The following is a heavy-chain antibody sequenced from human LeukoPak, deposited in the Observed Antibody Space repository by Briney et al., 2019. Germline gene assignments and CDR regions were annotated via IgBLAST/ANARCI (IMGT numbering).Heavy chain of an antibody. CDR1: RFIFSEYE. Sequence: GGSLRLSCATSRFIFSEYELNWVRQAPGKGLEWVSYIGNSGSTNYADSVKGRFTISRDIAENSLYLQMSSLRAEDTAVYYCARGLRKTIFGVRYFWGQGTLVSVSS. D-gene: IGHD3-3*01. J-gene: IGHJ4*02. V-gene: IGHV3-69-1*02. CDR2: IGNSGST. CDR3: ARGLRKTIFGVRYF.